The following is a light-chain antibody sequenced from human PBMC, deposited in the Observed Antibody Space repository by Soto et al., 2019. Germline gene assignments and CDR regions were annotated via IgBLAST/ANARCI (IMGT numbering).Light chain of an antibody. CDR1: GSNIGAGYG. CDR3: QSYDSNLSEV. CDR2: GSD. Sequence: QAAVTQPRSVPGAPGQTVTISCTGSGSNIGAGYGVQWYQQLPGTAPRLLIYGSDDRPSGVPDRFSASVSGNSASLAITGLQTEDEAVYYCQSYDSNLSEVFGPGTKVTVL. V-gene: IGLV1-40*02. J-gene: IGLJ1*01.